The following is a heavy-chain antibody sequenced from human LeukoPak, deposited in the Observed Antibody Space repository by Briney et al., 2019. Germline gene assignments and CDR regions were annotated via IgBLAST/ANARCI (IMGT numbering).Heavy chain of an antibody. J-gene: IGHJ6*02. Sequence: PGGSLRLSCAASGFTFSTCATSWVRQVPGKGLEWVSGISGTTSGTYYADSVKGRFTISRDNSKNTLFLQVNSLRAEDTAVYYCAKVRTYFYHGLDVWGQGTTVTVSS. V-gene: IGHV3-23*01. D-gene: IGHD1-14*01. CDR2: ISGTTSGT. CDR3: AKVRTYFYHGLDV. CDR1: GFTFSTCA.